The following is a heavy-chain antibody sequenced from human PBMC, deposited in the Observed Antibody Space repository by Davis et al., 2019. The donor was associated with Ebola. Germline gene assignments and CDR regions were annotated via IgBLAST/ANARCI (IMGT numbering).Heavy chain of an antibody. Sequence: PGGSLRLSCKDSGNTFSSHWIGWVRQMPGKGLEWMGIIYTGDSDTRYSPSFRGQATISADKSISTAYLQWRSLKASDTAMYYCARRSQDYGSGSYPDYWGQGTMVTVSS. V-gene: IGHV5-51*01. CDR1: GNTFSSHW. CDR3: ARRSQDYGSGSYPDY. J-gene: IGHJ3*01. CDR2: IYTGDSDT. D-gene: IGHD3-10*01.